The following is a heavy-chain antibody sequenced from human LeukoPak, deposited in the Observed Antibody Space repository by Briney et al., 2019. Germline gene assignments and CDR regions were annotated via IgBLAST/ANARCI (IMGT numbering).Heavy chain of an antibody. CDR2: ISYDGSNK. Sequence: HPGRSLRHSCAASGFTFSSYGMHWVRQAPGKGLEWVAVISYDGSNKYYADSVKGRFTISRDNSKNTLYLQMNSLRAEDTAVYYCAKALWFGELDQTFDYWGQGTLVTVSS. J-gene: IGHJ4*02. V-gene: IGHV3-30*18. CDR3: AKALWFGELDQTFDY. CDR1: GFTFSSYG. D-gene: IGHD3-10*01.